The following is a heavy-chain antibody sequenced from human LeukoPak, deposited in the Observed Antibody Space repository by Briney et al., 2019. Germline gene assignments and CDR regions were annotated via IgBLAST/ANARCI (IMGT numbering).Heavy chain of an antibody. D-gene: IGHD2/OR15-2a*01. Sequence: PGGSLRLSCVASGFTFSRYAMNWVRQTPGKRLEWISLIGTDEARNHYADSVKGRFIISRDNSKNTLFLQMYSVRTEDTAVYYCAKDLDSTDLYDNADWGQGTLVTVSS. J-gene: IGHJ1*01. CDR2: IGTDEARN. CDR3: AKDLDSTDLYDNAD. CDR1: GFTFSRYA. V-gene: IGHV3-23*01.